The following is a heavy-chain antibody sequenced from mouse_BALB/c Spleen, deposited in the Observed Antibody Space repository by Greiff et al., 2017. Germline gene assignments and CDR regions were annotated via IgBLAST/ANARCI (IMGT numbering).Heavy chain of an antibody. CDR3: ALHYYGSSYQFAD. Sequence: EVQLQESGAELVRPGALVTLSCKASGFNIKDYYMHWVNQRPEQGLEWIGWIDPENGNTIYDPKFQGKASITADTSSNTAYLQLSSLTSEDTAVYYCALHYYGSSYQFADWGQGTLVTVSA. CDR1: GFNIKDYY. CDR2: IDPENGNT. D-gene: IGHD1-1*01. V-gene: IGHV14-1*02. J-gene: IGHJ3*01.